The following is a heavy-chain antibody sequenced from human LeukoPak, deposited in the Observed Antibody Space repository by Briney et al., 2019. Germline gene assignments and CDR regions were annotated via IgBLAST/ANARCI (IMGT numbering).Heavy chain of an antibody. CDR2: INWNCGST. CDR1: GFTFDDYG. Sequence: GGSLRLSCAAPGFTFDDYGMSWVRQAPGKGLEWVSGINWNCGSTGYADSVKGRFTISRDNAKNSLYLQMNSLRAEDTALYYCARVGSGSYRDAFDIWGQGTMVTVSA. D-gene: IGHD1-26*01. CDR3: ARVGSGSYRDAFDI. J-gene: IGHJ3*02. V-gene: IGHV3-20*04.